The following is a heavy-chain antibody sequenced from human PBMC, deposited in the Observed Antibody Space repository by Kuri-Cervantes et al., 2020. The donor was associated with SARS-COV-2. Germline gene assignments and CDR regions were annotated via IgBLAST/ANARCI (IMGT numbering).Heavy chain of an antibody. D-gene: IGHD6-13*01. CDR2: ISSSSSYI. V-gene: IGHV3-21*04. J-gene: IGHJ4*02. CDR3: AKDAVNVAEDY. Sequence: GESLKISCAASGFTFSSYSMNWVRQAPGKGLEWVSSISSSSSYIYYADSVKGRFTISRDNAKSSLYLQMNSLRAEDTALYYCAKDAVNVAEDYWGQGTLVTCYS. CDR1: GFTFSSYS.